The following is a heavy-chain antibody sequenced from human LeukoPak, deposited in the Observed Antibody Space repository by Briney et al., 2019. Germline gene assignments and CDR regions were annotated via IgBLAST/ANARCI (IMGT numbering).Heavy chain of an antibody. V-gene: IGHV3-48*01. D-gene: IGHD3-10*01. CDR2: ISSGSTTI. CDR1: GFTFTKYS. J-gene: IGHJ4*02. Sequence: GGSLRLSCAASGFTFTKYSMHWVRQTPGKGLEWVSYISSGSTTIYYTDSVKGRFTISRDNAKNSLYLQMNSLRAEDTAVYYCARRESTTMIRGGVDYWGQGTLVTVSS. CDR3: ARRESTTMIRGGVDY.